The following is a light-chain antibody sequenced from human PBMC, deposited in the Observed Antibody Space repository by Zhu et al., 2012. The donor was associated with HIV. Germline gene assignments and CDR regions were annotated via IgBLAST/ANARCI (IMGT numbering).Light chain of an antibody. CDR2: GAS. CDR1: QSVSSS. CDR3: QQYNDWPPT. J-gene: IGKJ1*01. V-gene: IGKV3-15*01. Sequence: EIVMTQSPATLSVSPGERATPSCRASQSVSSSLGWYQQKPGQAPRLLIFGASTRATGIPARFSGSGSGTEFTLTISSMQSEDFAVYYCQQYNDWPPTFGQGTKVEIK.